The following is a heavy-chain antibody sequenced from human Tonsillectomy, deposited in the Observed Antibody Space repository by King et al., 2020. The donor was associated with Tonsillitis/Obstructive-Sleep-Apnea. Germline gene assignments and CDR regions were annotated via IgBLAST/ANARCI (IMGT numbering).Heavy chain of an antibody. Sequence: QLVQSGAEVKKPGASVKISCKASGYTFTGYYMHWVRQAPGQGLEWMGRINPNSGGPNYAQKFQGRGTMTRDTSTSTAYMELGRLRSYDTAVYYCARGTLEYSSGWYSDYWGQGTLVTVSS. CDR3: ARGTLEYSSGWYSDY. CDR1: GYTFTGYY. CDR2: INPNSGGP. V-gene: IGHV1-2*06. D-gene: IGHD6-19*01. J-gene: IGHJ4*02.